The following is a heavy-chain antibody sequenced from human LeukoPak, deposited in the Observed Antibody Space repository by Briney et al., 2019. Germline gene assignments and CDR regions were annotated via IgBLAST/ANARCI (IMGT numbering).Heavy chain of an antibody. CDR2: IIPIFDTA. D-gene: IGHD2-2*01. CDR1: GGTFSSYA. J-gene: IGHJ4*02. Sequence: GASVKVSCKASGGTFSSYAINWVRQAPGQGLEWMGAIIPIFDTANYAQKFQDRVTITTDESTSTAYMDLSSLRSEDTAVYYCAKDRGLYQLLPYYFDYWGQGTLVTVSS. V-gene: IGHV1-69*05. CDR3: AKDRGLYQLLPYYFDY.